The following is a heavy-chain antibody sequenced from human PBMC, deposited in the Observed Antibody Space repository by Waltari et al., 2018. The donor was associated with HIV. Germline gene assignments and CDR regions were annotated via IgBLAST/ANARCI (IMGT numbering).Heavy chain of an antibody. Sequence: QVQLVQSGAEVTKPGASVKVSGQVSGSTLPELSMHWACQAPGKGLEWMGGFDPEDGETIYAQKFQGRVTMTEDTSTDTAYMELSILRSEDTAVYYCATPYYDSSGYGFDPWGQGTLVTVSS. V-gene: IGHV1-24*01. CDR1: GSTLPELS. D-gene: IGHD3-22*01. CDR3: ATPYYDSSGYGFDP. CDR2: FDPEDGET. J-gene: IGHJ5*02.